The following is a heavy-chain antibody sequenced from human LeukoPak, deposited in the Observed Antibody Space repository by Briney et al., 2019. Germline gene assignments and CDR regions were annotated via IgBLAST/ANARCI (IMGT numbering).Heavy chain of an antibody. CDR2: ISSSSSYI. Sequence: GGSLRLSCAASGFTFSSYSMNWVRQAPGKGLEWVSSISSSSSYIYYADSVKGRFTISRDNSKNTLYLQMNSLRAEDTAVYYCAKGRVMVRGVFSWGQGTTVTVSS. J-gene: IGHJ6*02. V-gene: IGHV3-21*04. D-gene: IGHD3-10*01. CDR1: GFTFSSYS. CDR3: AKGRVMVRGVFS.